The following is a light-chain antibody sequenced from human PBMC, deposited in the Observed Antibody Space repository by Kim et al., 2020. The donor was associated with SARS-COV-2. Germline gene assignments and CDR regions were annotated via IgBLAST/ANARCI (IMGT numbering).Light chain of an antibody. Sequence: QSALTQPASVSGSPGQSITISCTGTSSDVGGFDYVSWYQHHPGKAPKLIIYDVIHRPSGVSNRFSGSKSGNTASLTISGLQAEDEADYYCSSCTSSSTPLWVFGGGTQLTVL. CDR3: SSCTSSSTPLWV. CDR1: SSDVGGFDY. CDR2: DVI. V-gene: IGLV2-14*03. J-gene: IGLJ3*02.